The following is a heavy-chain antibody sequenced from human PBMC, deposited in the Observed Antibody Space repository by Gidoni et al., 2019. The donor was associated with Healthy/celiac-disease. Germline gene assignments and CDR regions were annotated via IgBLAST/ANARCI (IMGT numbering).Heavy chain of an antibody. CDR2: IKSKTDGGTT. D-gene: IGHD3-10*01. CDR3: TTDLFWMVRGRGYYYYGMDV. J-gene: IGHJ6*02. V-gene: IGHV3-15*07. Sequence: EVQLVESGGGLVKPGGSLRLSCAASGFTFSNAWMNWVRQAPGKGLEWVGRIKSKTDGGTTDYAAPVKGRFTISRDDSKNTLYLQMNSLKTEDTAVYYCTTDLFWMVRGRGYYYYGMDVWGQGTTVTVSS. CDR1: GFTFSNAW.